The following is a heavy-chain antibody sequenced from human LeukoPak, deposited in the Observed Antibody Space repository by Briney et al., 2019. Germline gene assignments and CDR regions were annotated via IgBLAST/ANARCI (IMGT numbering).Heavy chain of an antibody. Sequence: ASVKVSCKASGYTFTGYYLHWVRQAPGQGLEWMGWISAYNGNTNYAQKLQGRVTMTTDTSTSTAYMELRSLRSDDTAVYYCAREDSSGYNPEYWGQGTLVTVSS. CDR1: GYTFTGYY. D-gene: IGHD3-22*01. CDR2: ISAYNGNT. J-gene: IGHJ4*02. V-gene: IGHV1-18*04. CDR3: AREDSSGYNPEY.